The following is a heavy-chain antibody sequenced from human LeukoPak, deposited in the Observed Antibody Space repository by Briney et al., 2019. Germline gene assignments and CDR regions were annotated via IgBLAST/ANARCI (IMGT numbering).Heavy chain of an antibody. D-gene: IGHD3-22*01. J-gene: IGHJ4*02. V-gene: IGHV4-59*12. CDR1: GGSISSYY. CDR2: LSDRGSP. CDR3: SRQVVGNDY. Sequence: SETLSLTCTVSGGSISSYYWSWIRQPPGKGLEWIGSLSDRGSPKYSPSFQSRVSIFTDTAKNQLSLNLRSVTAADTAVYYCSRQVVGNDYWGQGTLVTVSS.